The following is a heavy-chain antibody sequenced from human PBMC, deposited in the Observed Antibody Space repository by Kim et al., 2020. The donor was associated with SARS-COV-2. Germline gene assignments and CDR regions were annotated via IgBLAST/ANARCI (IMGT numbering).Heavy chain of an antibody. D-gene: IGHD2-8*02. J-gene: IGHJ4*02. Sequence: SETLSLTCTVSGGSISSSSYYWGWIRQPPGKGLEWIGSIYYSGSTYYNPSLKSRVTISVDTSKNQFSLKLSSVTAADTAVYYCARQSIGDIYCTGGVCSYFDYWGQGTLVTVSS. V-gene: IGHV4-39*01. CDR3: ARQSIGDIYCTGGVCSYFDY. CDR2: IYYSGST. CDR1: GGSISSSSYY.